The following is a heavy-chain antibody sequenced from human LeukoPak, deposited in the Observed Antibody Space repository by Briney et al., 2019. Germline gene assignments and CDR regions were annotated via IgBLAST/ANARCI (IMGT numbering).Heavy chain of an antibody. D-gene: IGHD3-16*02. Sequence: SETLSLTCTVSGGSVSSGSYYWSWIRQPPGKGLEWIGYIYYSGSTNYNPSLKSRVTISVDTSKNQFSLKLSSVTAADTAVYHCARAGADGYVWGSYRPLDYFDYWGQGTLVTVSS. J-gene: IGHJ4*02. CDR2: IYYSGST. CDR1: GGSVSSGSYY. V-gene: IGHV4-61*01. CDR3: ARAGADGYVWGSYRPLDYFDY.